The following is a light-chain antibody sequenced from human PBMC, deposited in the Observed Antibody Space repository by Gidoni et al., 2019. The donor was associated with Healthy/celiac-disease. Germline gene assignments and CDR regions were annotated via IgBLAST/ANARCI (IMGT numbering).Light chain of an antibody. CDR3: QQYGSSPWT. V-gene: IGKV3-20*01. Sequence: EIVLTQSPGTLSLSPGERATLSCRASQSITSNYLAWYQQKPGQAPRLLIDGASSRATGIPDRFSGSGSGTDFTLTISRPEPEDFAVYYCQQYGSSPWTFGQGTKVEIK. J-gene: IGKJ1*01. CDR1: QSITSNY. CDR2: GAS.